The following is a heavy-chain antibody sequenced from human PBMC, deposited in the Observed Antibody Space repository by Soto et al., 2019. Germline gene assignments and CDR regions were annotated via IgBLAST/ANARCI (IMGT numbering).Heavy chain of an antibody. D-gene: IGHD3-22*01. J-gene: IGHJ4*02. Sequence: AAAKVSCNASGFFCTSFCVLCVLHASRQRLEWLGWITVCAGNTNYAQKFQERLNTTGDISTRTAYMERRSQRSEDTAVEYCAATDSSSYYGGWGQGTQVTVSS. CDR3: AATDSSSYYGG. V-gene: IGHV1-58*01. CDR2: ITVCAGNT. CDR1: GFFCTSFC.